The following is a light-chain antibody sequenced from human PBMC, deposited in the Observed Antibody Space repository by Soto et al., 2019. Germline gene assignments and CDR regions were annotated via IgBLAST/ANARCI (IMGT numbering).Light chain of an antibody. CDR3: AAWDDSLNGFYA. J-gene: IGLJ1*01. V-gene: IGLV1-44*01. CDR1: GSNIGNNP. Sequence: QSVLTQPPSASGTPGQRVTISCSGSGSNIGNNPVTWYQQISGTAPKLLIYTNNQRPSGVPDRFSGSKSGTSASLAISGLQSEDEADYYCAAWDDSLNGFYAFRSGTKVTVL. CDR2: TNN.